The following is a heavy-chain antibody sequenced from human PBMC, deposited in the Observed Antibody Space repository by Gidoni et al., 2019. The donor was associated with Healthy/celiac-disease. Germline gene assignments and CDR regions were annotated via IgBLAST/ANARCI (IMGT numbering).Heavy chain of an antibody. Sequence: QVQLQESGPGLVKPSETLSLTCTVSGGSLSSYYWSWIRQPPGKGLEWIGYIYYSGSTNYNPSLKSRVTISVDTSKNQFSLKLSSVTAADTAVYYCARDTSGYDLDYYYYGMDVWGQGTTVTVSS. CDR2: IYYSGST. D-gene: IGHD5-12*01. CDR1: GGSLSSYY. V-gene: IGHV4-59*01. J-gene: IGHJ6*02. CDR3: ARDTSGYDLDYYYYGMDV.